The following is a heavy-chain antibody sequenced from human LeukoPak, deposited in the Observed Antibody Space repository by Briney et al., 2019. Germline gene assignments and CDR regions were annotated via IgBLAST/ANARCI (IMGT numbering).Heavy chain of an antibody. Sequence: SETLSLTCAVYGGSFSGYYWSWIRQPPGKGLEWIGEINHSGSTNYNPSLKSRVTISVDASKNQFSLKLSSVTAADTAVYYCASISSSPPRDYWGQGTLVTVSS. J-gene: IGHJ4*02. CDR2: INHSGST. CDR3: ASISSSPPRDY. D-gene: IGHD6-6*01. CDR1: GGSFSGYY. V-gene: IGHV4-34*01.